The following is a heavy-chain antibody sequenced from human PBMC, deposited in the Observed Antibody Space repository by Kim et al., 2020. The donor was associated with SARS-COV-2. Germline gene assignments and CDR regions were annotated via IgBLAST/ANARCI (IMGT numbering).Heavy chain of an antibody. Sequence: VKGRFTISRDNARNSRYLQMNSLRAEDTAVYYCARDHLGIFDYYYYGMDVWGQGTTVTVSS. V-gene: IGHV3-11*06. J-gene: IGHJ6*02. CDR3: ARDHLGIFDYYYYGMDV. D-gene: IGHD2-15*01.